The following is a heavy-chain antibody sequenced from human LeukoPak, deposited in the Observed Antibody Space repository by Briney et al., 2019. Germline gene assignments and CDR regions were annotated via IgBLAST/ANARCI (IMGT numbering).Heavy chain of an antibody. D-gene: IGHD3-10*01. J-gene: IGHJ4*02. CDR2: INAGNGNT. CDR3: ASPPNMVRGRAYFDY. Sequence: ASVKVSCKASGYTFTSYAMHWVRQAPGQRLEWMGWINAGNGNTKYSQKFQGRVTITRDTSASTAYMELSSLRSEDTAVYYCASPPNMVRGRAYFDYWGQGTLVTVSS. V-gene: IGHV1-3*01. CDR1: GYTFTSYA.